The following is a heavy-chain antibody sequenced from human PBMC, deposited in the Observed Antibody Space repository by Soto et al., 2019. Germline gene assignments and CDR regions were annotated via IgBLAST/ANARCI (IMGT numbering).Heavy chain of an antibody. J-gene: IGHJ4*02. V-gene: IGHV3-23*01. D-gene: IGHD6-13*01. CDR3: AKRMQFSSSWYYFDY. CDR1: GFTFSSYA. CDR2: MSGSGDSA. Sequence: EVQLLESGGGLVQPGGSLRLSCAASGFTFSSYAMSWVRQAPGKGLEWVSVMSGSGDSAHHADSVKGRFTISRDNSKNTLYLQMNSLRAEDTAVHYCAKRMQFSSSWYYFDYWGQGTLVTVSS.